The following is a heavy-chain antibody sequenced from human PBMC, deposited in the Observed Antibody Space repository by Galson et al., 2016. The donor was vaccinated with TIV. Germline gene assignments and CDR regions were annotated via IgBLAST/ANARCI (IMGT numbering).Heavy chain of an antibody. CDR3: TRDEPSYNYVLDV. V-gene: IGHV3-74*01. J-gene: IGHJ6*02. CDR2: ISSDGSST. D-gene: IGHD1-14*01. CDR1: AFTFSSYA. Sequence: SLRLSCAAAAFTFSSYAMIWVRQAPGKGLVWVSRISSDGSSTLYADSVKGRFTISRDNAKNTLYLQMSSLRAEDTALYYCTRDEPSYNYVLDVWGQGTTVTVSS.